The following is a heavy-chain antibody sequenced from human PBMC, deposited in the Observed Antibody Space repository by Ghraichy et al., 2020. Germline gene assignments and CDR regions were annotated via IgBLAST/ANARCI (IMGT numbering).Heavy chain of an antibody. J-gene: IGHJ4*02. Sequence: GALRLSCATSELTFSNYWMHWVRQVPGKGLEWVSRINNDGRATDYADSVKGRFTISRDNAERTLYLQMNSLRDIDSAIYYCARGKPSHCGGDCYSDYWGRGTLVTVSS. D-gene: IGHD2-21*02. CDR3: ARGKPSHCGGDCYSDY. CDR1: ELTFSNYW. CDR2: INNDGRAT. V-gene: IGHV3-74*01.